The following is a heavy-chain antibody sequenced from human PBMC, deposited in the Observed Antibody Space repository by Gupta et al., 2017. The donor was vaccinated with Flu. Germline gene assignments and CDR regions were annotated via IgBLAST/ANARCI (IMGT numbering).Heavy chain of an antibody. D-gene: IGHD3-3*01. CDR2: INNSGRT. V-gene: IGHV4-34*01. CDR1: YY. J-gene: IGHJ5*02. CDR3: ARGGRFVEWLPRKWFDP. Sequence: YYWSGIRQPPGKGLEGIGEINNSGRTKYKPSLKSRVTISVDTSKNQVSLKLSSVTAADTAVDSCARGGRFVEWLPRKWFDPWGQGTLVTVSS.